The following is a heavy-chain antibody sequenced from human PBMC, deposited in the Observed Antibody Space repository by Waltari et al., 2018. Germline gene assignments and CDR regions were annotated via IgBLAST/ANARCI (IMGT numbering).Heavy chain of an antibody. CDR1: GGSISTIGYY. CDR2: IYHSGTT. Sequence: GGSISTIGYYWAWVRQPPGKGLEWIGTIYHSGTTYYNPSLESRVTISVDTSRNQFSLKLRSVTAADTAVYYCARHGGYFSNFDYWGQGTLVTVSS. CDR3: ARHGGYFSNFDY. D-gene: IGHD2-21*01. V-gene: IGHV4-39*01. J-gene: IGHJ4*02.